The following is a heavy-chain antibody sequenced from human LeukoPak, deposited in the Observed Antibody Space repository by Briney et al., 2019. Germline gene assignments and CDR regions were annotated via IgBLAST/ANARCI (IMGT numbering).Heavy chain of an antibody. D-gene: IGHD3-10*01. V-gene: IGHV4-4*09. J-gene: IGHJ5*02. CDR2: ISTSGNP. Sequence: PSETLSLTCTVSGGSINSYYWNWIRQPPGKGLEWIGFISTSGNPNYNPSFKSRVTISVDTSKNQFSLNLSSVTAADTAMYYCASRGVIPGVVGNWFDPWGQGTLVTVSS. CDR3: ASRGVIPGVVGNWFDP. CDR1: GGSINSYY.